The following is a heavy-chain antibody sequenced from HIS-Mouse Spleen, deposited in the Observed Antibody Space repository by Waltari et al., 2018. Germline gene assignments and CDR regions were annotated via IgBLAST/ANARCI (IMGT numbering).Heavy chain of an antibody. V-gene: IGHV3-33*06. CDR3: AKGGLMVYAIGDY. D-gene: IGHD2-8*01. CDR1: GFTFSSYG. J-gene: IGHJ4*02. CDR2: KWYDGSNK. Sequence: QVQLVESGGGVVQPGRSLRLSCAASGFTFSSYGMHWVRQAPGKGLEWEAVKWYDGSNKYYADSVKGRFTISRDNSKNTLYLQMNSLRAEDTAVYYCAKGGLMVYAIGDYWGQGTLVTVSS.